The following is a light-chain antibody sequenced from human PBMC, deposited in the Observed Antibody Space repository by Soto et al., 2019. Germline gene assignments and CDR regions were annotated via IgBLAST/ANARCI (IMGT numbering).Light chain of an antibody. J-gene: IGKJ2*01. Sequence: DIQLTQSPSFLSASVGDRVTITCRASQGISCYLAWYQQKPGKAPNLLIYAASTLQSGVPSRFSGSGSGTDFTLTISSLQPEDFATYYCQQLNSYPYTFGQGTKLEIK. V-gene: IGKV1-9*01. CDR2: AAS. CDR1: QGISCY. CDR3: QQLNSYPYT.